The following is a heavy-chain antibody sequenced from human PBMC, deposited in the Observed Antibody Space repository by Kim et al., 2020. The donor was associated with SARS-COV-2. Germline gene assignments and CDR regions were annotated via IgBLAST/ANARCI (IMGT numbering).Heavy chain of an antibody. Sequence: STDTRKGRFPISRNHAKTSLYLQMNSVRAEDTAVYYCARDRGYSYGYDYWGQGTLVTVSS. D-gene: IGHD5-18*01. J-gene: IGHJ4*02. V-gene: IGHV3-11*06. CDR3: ARDRGYSYGYDY.